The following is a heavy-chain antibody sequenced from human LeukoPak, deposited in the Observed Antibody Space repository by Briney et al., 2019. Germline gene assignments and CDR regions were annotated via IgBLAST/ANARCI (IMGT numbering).Heavy chain of an antibody. D-gene: IGHD6-19*01. J-gene: IGHJ6*02. CDR2: INHSGST. CDR1: GGSFSGYY. V-gene: IGHV4-34*01. CDR3: ARGGKVAVAAYYHYYGMDV. Sequence: SETLSLTCAVYGGSFSGYYWSWIRQPPGKGLEWIGEINHSGSTNYNPSLKSRVTISVDTSKNQFSLKLSSVTAADTAVYYCARGGKVAVAAYYHYYGMDVWGQGTTVTVSS.